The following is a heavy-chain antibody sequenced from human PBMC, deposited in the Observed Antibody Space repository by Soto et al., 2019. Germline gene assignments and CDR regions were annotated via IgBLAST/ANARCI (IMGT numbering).Heavy chain of an antibody. V-gene: IGHV1-46*01. CDR1: GYTFTSYY. Sequence: ASVKVSCKASGYTFTSYYMHWVRQAPGQGLEWMGIINPSGGSTSYAQKFQGRVTMTRDTSTSTVYMELSSLRSEDTAVYYCVSRDNYYDSSGLYYFDYWGQGTLVTVSS. D-gene: IGHD3-22*01. CDR3: VSRDNYYDSSGLYYFDY. CDR2: INPSGGST. J-gene: IGHJ4*02.